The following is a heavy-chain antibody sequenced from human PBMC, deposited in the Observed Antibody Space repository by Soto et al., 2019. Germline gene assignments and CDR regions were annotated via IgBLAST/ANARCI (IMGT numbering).Heavy chain of an antibody. J-gene: IGHJ6*02. V-gene: IGHV3-7*01. CDR2: IKQDGSEE. Sequence: EVQLVESGGGLVQPGGSLRLSCVDSGFTFSSYWMSWVRQAPVKGLEWVGNIKQDGSEENYVDSVKGRFTISRDNAKNSMDLQMNSLSAEDTAVYYCARIAASGRGWDVWGQGTTVVVSS. D-gene: IGHD6-13*01. CDR3: ARIAASGRGWDV. CDR1: GFTFSSYW.